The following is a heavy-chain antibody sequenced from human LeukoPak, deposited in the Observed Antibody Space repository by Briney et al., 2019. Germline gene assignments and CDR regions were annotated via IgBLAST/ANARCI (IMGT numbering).Heavy chain of an antibody. CDR2: IYYSGST. Sequence: PSETLSLTCTVSGASISSYYWSWIRQPPGKGLEWIGYIYYSGSTNYNPSLKSRVTISVDTSKNQFSLKLSSVTAADTAVYYCARDGDGWFGEKDGAFDIWGQGTMVTVSS. CDR3: ARDGDGWFGEKDGAFDI. V-gene: IGHV4-59*01. D-gene: IGHD3-10*01. J-gene: IGHJ3*02. CDR1: GASISSYY.